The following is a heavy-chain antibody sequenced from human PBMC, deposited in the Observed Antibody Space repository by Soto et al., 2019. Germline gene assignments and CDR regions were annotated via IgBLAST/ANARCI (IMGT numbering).Heavy chain of an antibody. V-gene: IGHV1-2*04. CDR2: INPNSGDT. CDR3: ATSRISIAVAGETEYYFGY. Sequence: DSVKVSCKASGYIFTGYYMHWVRQAPGQGLEWMGWINPNSGDTNYTQKFQGWVTMTRDTSISTAYMELSTLRSDDTAVYYCATSRISIAVAGETEYYFGYRRQGPPVPVSS. CDR1: GYIFTGYY. D-gene: IGHD6-19*01. J-gene: IGHJ4*02.